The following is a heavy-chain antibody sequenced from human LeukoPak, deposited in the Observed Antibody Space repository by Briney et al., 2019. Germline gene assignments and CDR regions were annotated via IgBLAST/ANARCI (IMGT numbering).Heavy chain of an antibody. D-gene: IGHD5-12*01. CDR1: GGSISSGGYS. CDR3: ARLDGAYDSLYFDY. CDR2: IYHSGST. Sequence: SETLSLTCAVSGGSISSGGYSWSWIRQPPGKGLEWIGYIYHSGSTYYNPSLKSRVTISLDTTKNQFSLRLSSVTAADTAVYYCARLDGAYDSLYFDYWGQGSLVTVSP. V-gene: IGHV4-30-2*02. J-gene: IGHJ4*02.